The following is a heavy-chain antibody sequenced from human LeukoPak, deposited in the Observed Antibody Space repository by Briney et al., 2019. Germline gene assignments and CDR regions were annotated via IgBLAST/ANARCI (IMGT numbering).Heavy chain of an antibody. CDR1: GYTFTSYY. Sequence: GASVKVSCKASGYTFTSYYMHWVRQAPGQGLEWMGGIIPIFGTANYAQKFQGRVTITADKSTSTAYMELSSLRSEDTAVYYCASHWRARYCTNGVCFTVGNWFDPWGQGTLVTVSS. J-gene: IGHJ5*02. CDR3: ASHWRARYCTNGVCFTVGNWFDP. CDR2: IIPIFGTA. D-gene: IGHD2-8*01. V-gene: IGHV1-69*06.